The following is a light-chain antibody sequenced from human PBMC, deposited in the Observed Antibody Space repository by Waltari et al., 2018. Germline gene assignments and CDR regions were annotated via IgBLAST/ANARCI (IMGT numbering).Light chain of an antibody. CDR1: SSNIGNNY. V-gene: IGLV1-51*01. CDR2: DNK. Sequence: QSVLTHPPSVSAAPGQMVTISCSGSSSNIGNNYVSWYQQPPGAAPKLLIYDNKKTPSGIPDRVSGSKSGTSATLGITGLQTGDEADYYCGTWDSSLSAGVFGGGTKLTVL. CDR3: GTWDSSLSAGV. J-gene: IGLJ3*02.